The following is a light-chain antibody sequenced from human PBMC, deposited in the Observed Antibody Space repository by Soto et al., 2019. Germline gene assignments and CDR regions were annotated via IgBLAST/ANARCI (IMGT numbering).Light chain of an antibody. V-gene: IGKV3-20*01. CDR3: QQYGTSHT. CDR1: QSVSSSY. Sequence: EIVLTQSPGTLSLSPGERATLSCRASQSVSSSYLAWHQQRPGQAPRLLMYGASSRATGIPDRFSGSGSGTDFTLTISRLEPEDFAVYYCQQYGTSHTFGQGTLLEIK. J-gene: IGKJ5*01. CDR2: GAS.